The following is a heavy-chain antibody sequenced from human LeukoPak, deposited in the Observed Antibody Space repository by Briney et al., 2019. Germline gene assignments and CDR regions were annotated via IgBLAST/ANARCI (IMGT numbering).Heavy chain of an antibody. V-gene: IGHV1-2*02. J-gene: IGHJ4*02. D-gene: IGHD3-22*01. Sequence: ASVKVSCKASGYTSTGYYMHWVRQAPGQGLEWMGWINPNSGGTNYAQKFQGRVTMTRDTSISTAYMELSRLRSDDTAVYYCARLNYYDSSGYDYWGQGTLVTVSS. CDR2: INPNSGGT. CDR3: ARLNYYDSSGYDY. CDR1: GYTSTGYY.